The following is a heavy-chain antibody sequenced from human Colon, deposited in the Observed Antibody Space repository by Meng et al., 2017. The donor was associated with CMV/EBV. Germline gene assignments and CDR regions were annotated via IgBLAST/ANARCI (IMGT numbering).Heavy chain of an antibody. CDR3: ARDHSLYGMDV. Sequence: SQTLSLTCAVSGGSVRSGSYYWSWIRQPPGKGLEWIAYTYYTGSSNYNPSLKSRVTISLDTSKNQFSLNLSSVTAADTAVYYCARDHSLYGMDVWGQGTTVTVSS. CDR1: GGSVRSGSYY. V-gene: IGHV4-61*01. J-gene: IGHJ6*02. CDR2: TYYTGSS. D-gene: IGHD2-15*01.